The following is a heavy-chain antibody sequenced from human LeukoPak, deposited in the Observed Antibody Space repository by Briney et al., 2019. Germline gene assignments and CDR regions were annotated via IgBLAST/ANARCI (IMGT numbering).Heavy chain of an antibody. CDR1: GFTFSSYS. D-gene: IGHD4-11*01. CDR2: ISSSSSYI. Sequence: AGGSLRLSCAASGFTFSSYSMNWVRQAPGKGLEWVSSISSSSSYIFYADSVKGRFTISRDNAKNSLYLQMNSLRADDTAVYYCAKGGSSYSEMDYWGQGTLVTVSS. CDR3: AKGGSSYSEMDY. V-gene: IGHV3-21*04. J-gene: IGHJ4*02.